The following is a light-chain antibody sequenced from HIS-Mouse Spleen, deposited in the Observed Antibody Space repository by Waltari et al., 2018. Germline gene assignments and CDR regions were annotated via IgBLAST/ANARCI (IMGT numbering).Light chain of an antibody. CDR1: ALSKQT. CDR2: KDS. CDR3: QSADSSGTYSVV. Sequence: SYEMTQPPSVSVSLGHTARITCSGDALSKQTAYWYQQKPGQAPVLVIYKDSERPSGIPERFSGSSSGTTVTLTISEVQAEDEADYYCQSADSSGTYSVVFGGGTKLTVL. J-gene: IGLJ2*01. V-gene: IGLV3-25*03.